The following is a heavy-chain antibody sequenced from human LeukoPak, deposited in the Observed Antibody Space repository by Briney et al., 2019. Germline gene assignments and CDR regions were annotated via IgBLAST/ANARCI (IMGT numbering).Heavy chain of an antibody. J-gene: IGHJ4*02. CDR3: AKPYPYSGSFFVDY. CDR1: GFTFSNYG. Sequence: GGSLRLSCAASGFTFSNYGMHWVRQAPGKGLEWVEFIRYDGNDKYSADSVKGRFTISRDNSKNTLYLQMSSLRAEDTAVYYCAKPYPYSGSFFVDYWGQGTLVTVSS. D-gene: IGHD1-26*01. CDR2: IRYDGNDK. V-gene: IGHV3-30*02.